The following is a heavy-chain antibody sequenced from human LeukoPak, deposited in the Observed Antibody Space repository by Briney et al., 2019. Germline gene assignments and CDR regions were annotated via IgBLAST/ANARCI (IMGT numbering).Heavy chain of an antibody. CDR1: GFTFSSYA. J-gene: IGHJ6*03. CDR3: AKVYIAARPRGYYYYYYYMDV. CDR2: ISYDGSNK. V-gene: IGHV3-30-3*01. D-gene: IGHD6-6*01. Sequence: GGSLRLSCAASGFTFSSYAMHWVRQAPGKGLEWVAVISYDGSNKYYADSVKGRFTISRDNSKNTLYLQMNSLRAEDTAVYYCAKVYIAARPRGYYYYYYYMDVWGKGTTVTVSS.